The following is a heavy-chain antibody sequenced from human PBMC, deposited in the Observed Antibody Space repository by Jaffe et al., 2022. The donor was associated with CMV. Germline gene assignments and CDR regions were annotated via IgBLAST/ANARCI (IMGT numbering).Heavy chain of an antibody. V-gene: IGHV4-31*03. CDR1: GGSISSGGYY. D-gene: IGHD3-3*01. J-gene: IGHJ6*02. Sequence: QVQLQESGPGLVKPSQTLSLTCTVSGGSISSGGYYWSWIRQHPGKGLEWIGYIYYSGSTYYNPSLKSRVTISVDTSKNQFSLKLSSVTAADTAVYYCARDFSLGEPFFDYYGMDVWGQGTTVTVSS. CDR2: IYYSGST. CDR3: ARDFSLGEPFFDYYGMDV.